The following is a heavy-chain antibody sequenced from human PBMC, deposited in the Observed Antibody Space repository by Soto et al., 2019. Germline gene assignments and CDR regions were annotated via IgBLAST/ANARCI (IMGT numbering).Heavy chain of an antibody. V-gene: IGHV3-23*01. CDR2: ISIGGDKT. J-gene: IGHJ5*02. CDR1: GFSFSSYS. D-gene: IGHD5-18*01. CDR3: AKGDGYGDH. Sequence: EVQLLESGGDLVQPGGSLRLSCAASGFSFSSYSFTWVRQAPGKGLEWVAGISIGGDKTWHADSVKGRFTIARDNSKNTVYLQMKSRGVDDTAVYYCAKGDGYGDHWGQGTLVTVSS.